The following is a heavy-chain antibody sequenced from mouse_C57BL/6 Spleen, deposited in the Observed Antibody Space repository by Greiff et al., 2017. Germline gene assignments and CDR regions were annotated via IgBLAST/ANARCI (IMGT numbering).Heavy chain of an antibody. D-gene: IGHD2-4*01. CDR2: INPNNGGT. CDR3: ARYDYDGFAY. J-gene: IGHJ3*01. CDR1: GYTFTDYN. Sequence: EVQLQQSGPELVKPGAPVKIPCKASGYTFTDYNMDWVKQSHGKSLEWIGDINPNNGGTIYNQKFKGKATLTVDKSSSTAYMELRSLTSEDTAVYYCARYDYDGFAYWGQGTLVTVSA. V-gene: IGHV1-18*01.